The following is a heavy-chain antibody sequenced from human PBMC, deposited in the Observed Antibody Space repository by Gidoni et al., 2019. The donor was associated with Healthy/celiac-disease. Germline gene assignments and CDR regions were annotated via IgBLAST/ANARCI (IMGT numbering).Heavy chain of an antibody. J-gene: IGHJ5*02. Sequence: EVQLVESGGGLGQSGVSLRLSCPDPGFTFSSYEMNWVRQEPGKGLAWVTYISSSSNTIYYADAVKSLFTITRDNTNNSLYLQMNSLGAEDTAVEYCERVVYSGGDCFSWGQGTLVTVSS. V-gene: IGHV3-48*03. CDR1: GFTFSSYE. CDR3: ERVVYSGGDCFS. CDR2: ISSSSNTI. D-gene: IGHD2-21*01.